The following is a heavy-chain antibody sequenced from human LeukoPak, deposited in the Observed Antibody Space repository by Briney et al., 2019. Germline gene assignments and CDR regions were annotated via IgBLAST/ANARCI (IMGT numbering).Heavy chain of an antibody. CDR2: IYYSGST. CDR3: ARRNRAAATFDY. D-gene: IGHD6-13*01. Sequence: SETLSLTCTVSGGSISSYYWSWIRQPPGKGLEWIGCIYYSGSTNYNPSLKSRVTISVDTSKNQFSLKLSSVTAADTAVYYCARRNRAAATFDYWGQGTLVTVPS. V-gene: IGHV4-59*08. J-gene: IGHJ4*02. CDR1: GGSISSYY.